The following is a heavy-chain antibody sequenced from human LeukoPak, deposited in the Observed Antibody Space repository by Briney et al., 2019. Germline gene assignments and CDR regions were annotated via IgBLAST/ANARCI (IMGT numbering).Heavy chain of an antibody. CDR2: IYTAGNT. D-gene: IGHD3-16*01. V-gene: IGHV3-53*04. J-gene: IGHJ3*02. CDR3: AREYNDDYAFDI. CDR1: GFTVSSNH. Sequence: GGSLRLSCAASGFTVSSNHMIWVRQAPGKGLEWVSIIYTAGNTYYSDSVKCRFTISRHNSKNTLYLQMNSLTAEDTAVYYCAREYNDDYAFDIWGQGTRVTVSS.